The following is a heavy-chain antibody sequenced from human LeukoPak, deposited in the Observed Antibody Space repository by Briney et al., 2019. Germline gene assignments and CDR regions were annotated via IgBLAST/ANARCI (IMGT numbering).Heavy chain of an antibody. CDR3: ARWAYDFWSDTHLPDYYYYYGMDV. Sequence: SVKVSCKASGGTFSSYAISWVRQAPGQGLEWMGGIIPVFGTANYAQKFQGRVTITADESTSTAYMELSSLRSEDTAVYYCARWAYDFWSDTHLPDYYYYYGMDVWGQGTTVTVSS. J-gene: IGHJ6*02. D-gene: IGHD3-3*01. V-gene: IGHV1-69*01. CDR1: GGTFSSYA. CDR2: IIPVFGTA.